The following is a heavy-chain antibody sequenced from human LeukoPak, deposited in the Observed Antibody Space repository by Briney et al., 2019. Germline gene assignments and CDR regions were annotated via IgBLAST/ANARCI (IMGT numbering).Heavy chain of an antibody. V-gene: IGHV3-48*03. D-gene: IGHD6-19*01. CDR3: ARIKRIRYSSGWSLDY. CDR1: GFTFSSYE. Sequence: GGSLRLSCAVSGFTFSSYEMNWVRQAPGKGLEWVSYISSSGFNIYYADSVKGRFTISRDNSKNTLYLQMNSLRAEDTAVYYCARIKRIRYSSGWSLDYWGQGTLVTVSS. CDR2: ISSSGFNI. J-gene: IGHJ4*02.